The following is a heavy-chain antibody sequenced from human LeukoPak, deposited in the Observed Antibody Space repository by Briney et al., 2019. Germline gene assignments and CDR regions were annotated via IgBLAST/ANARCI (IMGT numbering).Heavy chain of an antibody. CDR3: VFNDILTGYRNDAFDI. CDR1: GYSFTSYW. V-gene: IGHV5-51*01. Sequence: GESLKISCKGSGYSFTSYWIGWVRQMPGKGLEWMGIIYPGDSDTRYSPSFQGQITISADKSISTAYLQWSSLKASDTAMYYCVFNDILTGYRNDAFDIWGQGTMVTVSS. D-gene: IGHD3-9*01. CDR2: IYPGDSDT. J-gene: IGHJ3*02.